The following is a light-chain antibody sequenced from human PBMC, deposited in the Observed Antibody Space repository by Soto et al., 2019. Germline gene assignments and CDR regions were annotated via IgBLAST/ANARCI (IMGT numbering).Light chain of an antibody. CDR1: SSDVGGYNY. J-gene: IGLJ1*01. Sequence: QSALTQPASVSGSPGQSITISCTGTSSDVGGYNYVSWYQQHPGKAPKLMIYDVSNRPSGVSNRFSGSKSGNTASLTISGLQAEDEADYYCSSYTSSSTLLVLGTGTKLTVL. V-gene: IGLV2-14*01. CDR2: DVS. CDR3: SSYTSSSTLLV.